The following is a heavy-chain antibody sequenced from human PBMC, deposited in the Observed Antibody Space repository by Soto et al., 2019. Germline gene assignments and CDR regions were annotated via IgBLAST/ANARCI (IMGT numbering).Heavy chain of an antibody. CDR1: GYSFTSYW. D-gene: IGHD2-15*01. J-gene: IGHJ4*02. CDR2: IYPGDSDT. CDR3: ARLIGYCSGGSCYWDYFDY. V-gene: IGHV5-51*01. Sequence: GESLKISCTGSGYSFTSYWIGWVRQMPGKGLEWMGIIYPGDSDTRYSPSFQGQVTISADKSISTAYLQWSSLKASDTATYYYARLIGYCSGGSCYWDYFDYWGQGTQVTVSS.